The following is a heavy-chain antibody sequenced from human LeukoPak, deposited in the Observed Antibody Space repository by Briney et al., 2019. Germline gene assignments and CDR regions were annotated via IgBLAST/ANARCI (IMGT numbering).Heavy chain of an antibody. CDR3: ARFRTLGA. J-gene: IGHJ5*02. CDR2: IKEDGSDK. V-gene: IGHV3-7*01. D-gene: IGHD3-3*01. CDR1: GFTFSTSW. Sequence: GSLRLSCAASGFTFSTSWMSWVRQAPGKGLEWVASIKEDGSDKYYVDSVKGRLTISRDNAKNSLYLQMSSLRAEDTAVYYCARFRTLGAWGQGTLVTVSS.